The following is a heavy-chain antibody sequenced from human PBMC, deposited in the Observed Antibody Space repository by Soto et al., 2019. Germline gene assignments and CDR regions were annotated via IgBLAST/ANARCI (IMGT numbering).Heavy chain of an antibody. V-gene: IGHV3-15*01. CDR2: IKSKTDGVTT. J-gene: IGHJ6*02. D-gene: IGHD1-1*01. CDR1: GFTFSNAW. Sequence: PGGSLRLSGAASGFTFSNAWMSWVRQSPGKGSEWVGRIKSKTDGVTTDYAAPVKDRFTISRDDTNNTLYLQMNSLKTEDTAAYYCTTNLERRHYYYYSGMDFWGQGTRVTVSS. CDR3: TTNLERRHYYYYSGMDF.